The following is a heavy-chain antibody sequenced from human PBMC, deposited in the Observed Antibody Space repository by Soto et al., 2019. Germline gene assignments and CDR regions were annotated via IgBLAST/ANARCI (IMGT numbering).Heavy chain of an antibody. CDR1: GGSISSSNW. Sequence: QVQLQESGPGLVTPSGTLSLTCAVSGGSISSSNWWSWVRQPPGKGLEWIGEIYHDGNTHYNPSRRSRVTISVDKSKNHFALIVTSLTAADTAVYYCAKLDGGGYWGQGTLVTVSS. J-gene: IGHJ4*02. CDR2: IYHDGNT. CDR3: AKLDGGGY. D-gene: IGHD1-1*01. V-gene: IGHV4-4*02.